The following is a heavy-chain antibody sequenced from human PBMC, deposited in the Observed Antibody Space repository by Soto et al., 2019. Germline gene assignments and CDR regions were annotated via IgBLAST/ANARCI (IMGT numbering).Heavy chain of an antibody. CDR2: ISYDGSNK. CDR1: GFTFSSYG. V-gene: IGHV3-30*18. Sequence: QVQLVESGGGVVQPGRSLRLSCAASGFTFSSYGMHWVRQAPGKGLEWVAVISYDGSNKYYADSVKGRFTISRDNSKNTLYLQMNSLRAEGTAVYYCAKAYLPYCGGDCCSWAWFDYWGQGTLVAVSS. CDR3: AKAYLPYCGGDCCSWAWFDY. J-gene: IGHJ4*02. D-gene: IGHD2-21*02.